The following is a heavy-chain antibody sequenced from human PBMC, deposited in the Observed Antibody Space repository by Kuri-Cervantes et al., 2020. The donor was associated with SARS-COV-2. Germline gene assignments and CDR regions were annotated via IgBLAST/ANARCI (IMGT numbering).Heavy chain of an antibody. CDR2: IYTSGST. V-gene: IGHV4-4*07. D-gene: IGHD5-18*01. J-gene: IGHJ6*03. Sequence: SETLSLTCTVSGGSISSYYRSWIRQPAGKGLEWIGRIYTSGSTNYNPSLKSRVTMSVDTSKNQFSLKLSSVTAADTAVYYCARATAMAPYYYYYYYMDVWGKGTTVTVSS. CDR3: ARATAMAPYYYYYYYMDV. CDR1: GGSISSYY.